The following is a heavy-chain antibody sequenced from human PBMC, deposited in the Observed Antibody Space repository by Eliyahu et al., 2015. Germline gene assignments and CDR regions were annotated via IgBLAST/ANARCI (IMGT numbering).Heavy chain of an antibody. J-gene: IGHJ4*02. CDR2: ISYDGNNK. D-gene: IGHD2-21*01. CDR3: ARDQRVSVIQTDY. CDR1: GFTFSNYA. V-gene: IGHV3-30-3*01. Sequence: QVQLVESGGGVVQPGRSLRLSCAASGFTFSNYAMHWVRQAPGKGLEWVAVISYDGNNKYYADSVKGRFTISRDISKNTLYLQMNSLRVEDTGVYYCARDQRVSVIQTDYWGQGTLVTVSS.